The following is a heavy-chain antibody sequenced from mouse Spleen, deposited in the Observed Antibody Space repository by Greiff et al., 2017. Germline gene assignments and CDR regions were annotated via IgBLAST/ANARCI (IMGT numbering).Heavy chain of an antibody. CDR1: GFSLTSYG. V-gene: IGHV2-5*01. CDR3: AKNSYDGYYIYAMDY. CDR2: IWSGGST. D-gene: IGHD2-3*01. Sequence: QVQLQQSGPGLVQPSQSLSITCTVSGFSLTSYGVHWVRQSPGKGLEWLGVIWSGGSTDYNAAFMSRLSITKDNSKSQVFFKMNSLQADDTAIYYCAKNSYDGYYIYAMDYWGQGTSVTVSS. J-gene: IGHJ4*01.